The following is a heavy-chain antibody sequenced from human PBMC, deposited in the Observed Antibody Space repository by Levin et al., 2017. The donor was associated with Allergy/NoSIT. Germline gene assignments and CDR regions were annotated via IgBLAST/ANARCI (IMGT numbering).Heavy chain of an antibody. D-gene: IGHD5-24*01. CDR3: AADGEMATISWRFDY. V-gene: IGHV1-58*01. CDR2: IVVGSGNT. Sequence: ASVKVSCKASGFTFTSSAVQWVRQARGQRLEWIGWIVVGSGNTNYAQKFQERVTITRDMSTSTAYMELSSLRSEDTAVYYCAADGEMATISWRFDYWGQGTLVTVSS. CDR1: GFTFTSSA. J-gene: IGHJ4*02.